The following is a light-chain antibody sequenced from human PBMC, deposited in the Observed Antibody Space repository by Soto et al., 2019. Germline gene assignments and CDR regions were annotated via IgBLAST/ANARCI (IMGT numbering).Light chain of an antibody. V-gene: IGKV1-39*01. CDR1: QTISDN. Sequence: DIQMTQSPPSLSAFVGDRVTITCRASQTISDNLNWYQQKPGKAPRLLVYGTSNLPSGVPSRFSGRGSGTDFTLTISRLQPEDVATYYRQHSYTSPAFAFGPGTRVDFK. CDR2: GTS. J-gene: IGKJ3*01. CDR3: QHSYTSPAFA.